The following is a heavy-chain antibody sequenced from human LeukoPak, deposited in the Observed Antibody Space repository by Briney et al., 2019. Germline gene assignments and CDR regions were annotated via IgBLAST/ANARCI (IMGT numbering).Heavy chain of an antibody. CDR2: IYHSGSS. CDR1: GYSISSNFY. V-gene: IGHV4-38-2*02. J-gene: IGHJ6*03. Sequence: PSETLSLTCTVSGYSISSNFYWGWIRQPPGKGLEWIGVIYHSGSSYYNPSLKSRVTISVDTSKNQFSLNLSSVTASDTAVYYCARDRGEYYMDVWGKGTTVTVSS. D-gene: IGHD3-16*01. CDR3: ARDRGEYYMDV.